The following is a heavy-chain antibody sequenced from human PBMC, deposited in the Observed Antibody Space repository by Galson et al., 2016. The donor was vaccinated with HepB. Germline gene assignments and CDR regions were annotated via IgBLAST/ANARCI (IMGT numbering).Heavy chain of an antibody. CDR1: GFTFSSYA. CDR2: ISSSGGDT. CDR3: AKLGRQWLDFDH. Sequence: SLRLSCAASGFTFSSYAMTWVRQAPGKGLEWVSAISSSGGDTLYADSVKGRFTISRDNSKNTLWLQVNSPRVEDTAVYFCAKLGRQWLDFDHWGQGALVTVSS. V-gene: IGHV3-23*01. J-gene: IGHJ4*02. D-gene: IGHD6-19*01.